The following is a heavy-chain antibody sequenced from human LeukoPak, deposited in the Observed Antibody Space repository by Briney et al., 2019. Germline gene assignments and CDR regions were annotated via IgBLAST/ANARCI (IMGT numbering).Heavy chain of an antibody. CDR1: GGTFSSYA. V-gene: IGHV1-69*13. J-gene: IGHJ4*02. Sequence: GASVKVSCKASGGTFSSYAISWVRQAPGQGLEWMGGIIPIFGTANYAQKFQGRVTITADESTSTAYMELSSLRSEDTAVYYCATDLAARDGYPGYWGQGALVTVSS. D-gene: IGHD5-24*01. CDR3: ATDLAARDGYPGY. CDR2: IIPIFGTA.